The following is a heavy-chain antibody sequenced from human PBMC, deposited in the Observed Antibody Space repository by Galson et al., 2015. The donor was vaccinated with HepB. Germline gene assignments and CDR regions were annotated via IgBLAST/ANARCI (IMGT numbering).Heavy chain of an antibody. V-gene: IGHV6-1*01. CDR2: TYYRFKWYI. CDR1: GDSVSSTTTS. J-gene: IGHJ5*02. CDR3: TRNLTP. D-gene: IGHD3-16*01. Sequence: CAISGDSVSSTTTSWNWIRQSPSRGLEWLGRTYYRFKWYIDYAVSVKSRLTITPDTSKNQFSLQLNSVTPEDTAVYYCTRNLTPWGQGILVTVSS.